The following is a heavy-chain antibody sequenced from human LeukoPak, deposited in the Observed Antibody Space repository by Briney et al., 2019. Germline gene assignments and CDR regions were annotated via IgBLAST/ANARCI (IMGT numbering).Heavy chain of an antibody. Sequence: ASVKVSCKASGYTFTSYGISWVRQAPGQGLEWMGWISAYNGNTNYAQKLQGRVTVTTDTSTGTAYMELRSLRSDDTAVYYCARERDYGDYGTLGYWGQGTLVTVSS. V-gene: IGHV1-18*01. CDR2: ISAYNGNT. J-gene: IGHJ4*02. CDR1: GYTFTSYG. CDR3: ARERDYGDYGTLGY. D-gene: IGHD4-17*01.